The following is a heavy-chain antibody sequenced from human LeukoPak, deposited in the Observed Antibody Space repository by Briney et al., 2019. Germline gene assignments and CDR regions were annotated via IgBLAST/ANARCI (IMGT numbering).Heavy chain of an antibody. CDR1: GGSISSHY. CDR2: IHSSGST. V-gene: IGHV4-4*07. D-gene: IGHD6-13*01. J-gene: IGHJ3*02. Sequence: SETLSLTCTVSGGSISSHYWSWIRQPAGKGLEWIGRIHSSGSTNYNPSLKSRVTMSLDTSKKQFSLKLSPVTAADTAVYYCATSIAVAGWLEGAFDISGQGTMVTVSS. CDR3: ATSIAVAGWLEGAFDI.